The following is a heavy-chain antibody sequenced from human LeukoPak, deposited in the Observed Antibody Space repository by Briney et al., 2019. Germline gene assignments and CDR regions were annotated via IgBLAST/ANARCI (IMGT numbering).Heavy chain of an antibody. Sequence: GGSLRLSCVASGFTFSSYAMHWVRQAPGKGLEYVSSICSDGGNTYYANSVRGSFTISRDNYKHTLFIQMCSIGTENMAFFYCARGSHRRYSSSWYSLWGQGTLVTVSS. CDR2: ICSDGGNT. D-gene: IGHD6-13*01. CDR3: ARGSHRRYSSSWYSL. V-gene: IGHV3-64*01. J-gene: IGHJ4*02. CDR1: GFTFSSYA.